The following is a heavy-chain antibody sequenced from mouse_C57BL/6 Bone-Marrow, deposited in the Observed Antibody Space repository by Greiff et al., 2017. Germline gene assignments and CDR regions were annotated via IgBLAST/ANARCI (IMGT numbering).Heavy chain of an antibody. Sequence: EVQLQQSGPELVKPGASVKISCKASGYTFTDYYMNWVKQSHGKSLEWIGDINPNNGGTSYNQKFKGKATLTVDKSSSTAYMELRSLTAEDSAVYYCARNAMDYWGQGTSGTVSS. CDR1: GYTFTDYY. CDR3: ARNAMDY. CDR2: INPNNGGT. V-gene: IGHV1-26*01. J-gene: IGHJ4*01.